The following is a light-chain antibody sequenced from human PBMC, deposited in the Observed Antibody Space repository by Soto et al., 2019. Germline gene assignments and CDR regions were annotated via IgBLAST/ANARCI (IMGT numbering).Light chain of an antibody. J-gene: IGKJ1*01. CDR3: QQSTDWPLT. CDR1: QSFPRH. V-gene: IGKV3-11*01. Sequence: EIVLTQSPASLSLSPGERATVSCRDSQSFPRHLAWYQQKPGQAPRLLIYGVSSRETGVPDRFSGSGAGTDFTLTISRLEPEDFEVYYCQQSTDWPLTFGQGTKVDIK. CDR2: GVS.